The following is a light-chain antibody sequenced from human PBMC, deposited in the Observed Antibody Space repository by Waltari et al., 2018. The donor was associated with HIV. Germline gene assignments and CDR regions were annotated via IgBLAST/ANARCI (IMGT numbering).Light chain of an antibody. J-gene: IGLJ3*02. CDR3: QSLDTSNTWV. V-gene: IGLV3-25*03. CDR2: KDT. CDR1: GLPKQY. Sequence: SYELTQPPSVSVSPGQTARITCQGDGLPKQYAYWYQQKPGQAPVMVMDKDTERPSGIPERFSGSSSGTTVTLTISGVQAEDEADYHCQSLDTSNTWVFGGGTKLTVL.